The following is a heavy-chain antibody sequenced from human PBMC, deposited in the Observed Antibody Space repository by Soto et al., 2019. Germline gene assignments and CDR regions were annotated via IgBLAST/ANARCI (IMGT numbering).Heavy chain of an antibody. V-gene: IGHV3-30*18. CDR2: ISYDGSNK. CDR3: AKDYTYYYDSSGRYGMDV. D-gene: IGHD3-22*01. CDR1: GFTFSSYG. J-gene: IGHJ6*02. Sequence: QVQLVESGGGVVQPGRSLRLSCAASGFTFSSYGMHWVRQAPGKGLEWVAVISYDGSNKYYADSVKGRFTISRDNSKNTLYLQMNSLRAEDTAVYYCAKDYTYYYDSSGRYGMDVWGQGTTVTVSS.